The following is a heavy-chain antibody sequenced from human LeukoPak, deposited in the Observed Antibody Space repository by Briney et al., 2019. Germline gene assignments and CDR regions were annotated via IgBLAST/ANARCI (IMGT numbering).Heavy chain of an antibody. D-gene: IGHD6-13*01. CDR3: ENHLSSSWYYIDY. Sequence: GGSLRLSCAASGFTFSSYAMSWVRQAPGKGLEWVSAISGSGGSTYYADSVKGRFTISRDNSKNTLYLQMNSLRAEDTAVYYCENHLSSSWYYIDYWGQGTLVTVSS. CDR2: ISGSGGST. J-gene: IGHJ4*02. V-gene: IGHV3-23*01. CDR1: GFTFSSYA.